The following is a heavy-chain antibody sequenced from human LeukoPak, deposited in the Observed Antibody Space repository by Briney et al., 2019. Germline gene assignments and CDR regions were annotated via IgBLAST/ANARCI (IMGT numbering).Heavy chain of an antibody. D-gene: IGHD3-3*01. CDR2: FDPEDGET. CDR3: ATGVNNYDFWSGYDPHPMARLDI. CDR1: GYTLTELS. Sequence: GASVKVSCKVSGYTLTELSMHWVRQAPGKGLEWMGGFDPEDGETIYAQKFQGRVTMTEDTSTDTAYMELSSLRSEDTAVYYCATGVNNYDFWSGYDPHPMARLDIWGQGTMVTVSS. J-gene: IGHJ3*02. V-gene: IGHV1-24*01.